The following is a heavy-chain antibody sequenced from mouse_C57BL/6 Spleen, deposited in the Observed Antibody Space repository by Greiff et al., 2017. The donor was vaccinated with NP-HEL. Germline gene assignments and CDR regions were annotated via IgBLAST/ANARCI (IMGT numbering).Heavy chain of an antibody. CDR1: GFTFSDYG. D-gene: IGHD1-1*01. CDR2: ISSGSSTI. J-gene: IGHJ1*03. Sequence: DVMLVESGGGLVKPGGSLKLSCAASGFTFSDYGMHWVRQAPEKGLEWVAYISSGSSTIYYADTVKGRFTISRDNAKNTLFLQMTSLRSEDTAMYYCARSLYYYGSRDWYFDVWGTGTTVTVSS. CDR3: ARSLYYYGSRDWYFDV. V-gene: IGHV5-17*01.